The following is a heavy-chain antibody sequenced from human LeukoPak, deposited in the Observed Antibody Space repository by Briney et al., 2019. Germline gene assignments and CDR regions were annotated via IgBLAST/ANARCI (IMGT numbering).Heavy chain of an antibody. CDR2: IYTSGST. CDR3: ARVGGYCSGGSCYLLDY. J-gene: IGHJ4*02. V-gene: IGHV4-4*07. D-gene: IGHD2-15*01. CDR1: GGSISSYY. Sequence: SETLSLTCTVSGGSISSYYWSWIRQPAGKGLEWIGRIYTSGSTNYNPSLTSRVTISVDTSKNQFSLKLSSVTAADTAVYYCARVGGYCSGGSCYLLDYWGQGTLVTVSS.